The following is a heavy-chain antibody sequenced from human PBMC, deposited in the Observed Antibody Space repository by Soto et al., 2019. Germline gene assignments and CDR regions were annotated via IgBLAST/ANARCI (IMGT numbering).Heavy chain of an antibody. CDR3: ARRSSGWYFDY. CDR1: GFTFSNYA. D-gene: IGHD6-19*01. J-gene: IGHJ4*02. CDR2: ISGSGGST. V-gene: IGHV3-23*01. Sequence: EVQLLESGGGLVQPGGSLRLSCAAPGFTFSNYAMNWVRQAPGKGLEWVSVISGSGGSTYYADSVKGRFTISRDNIKNTLYLQMNSLRGEDTAVYYCARRSSGWYFDYWGQGTLVTVSS.